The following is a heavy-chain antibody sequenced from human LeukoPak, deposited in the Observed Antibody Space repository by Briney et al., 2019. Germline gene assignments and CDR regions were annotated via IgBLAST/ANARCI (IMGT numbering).Heavy chain of an antibody. V-gene: IGHV1-18*01. D-gene: IGHD6-19*01. CDR1: GYTFTSYG. CDR2: ISAYNGNT. Sequence: GASVKVSCKASGYTFTSYGISWVRQAPGQGLEWMGWISAYNGNTNYAQKLQGRVTMTTDTSTSTAYMELRSLRSDDTAVYYCARTPSVLAVAMKAPPHFDYWGQGTLVTVSS. CDR3: ARTPSVLAVAMKAPPHFDY. J-gene: IGHJ4*02.